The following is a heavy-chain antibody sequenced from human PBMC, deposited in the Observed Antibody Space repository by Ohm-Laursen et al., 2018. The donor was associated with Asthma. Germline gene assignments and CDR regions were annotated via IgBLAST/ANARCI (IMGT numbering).Heavy chain of an antibody. CDR3: ARRDFSGGDTNAAFDI. Sequence: SLRLSCAAPGFTFSIYALHWVRQAPGKGLEWVAIISSAETYKNYANSVKGRFTISKDNSKNTLFLQMNSLRPDDTAVYYCARRDFSGGDTNAAFDIWGQGTMVAVSS. CDR2: ISSAETYK. CDR1: GFTFSIYA. J-gene: IGHJ3*02. D-gene: IGHD2-21*02. V-gene: IGHV3-30*04.